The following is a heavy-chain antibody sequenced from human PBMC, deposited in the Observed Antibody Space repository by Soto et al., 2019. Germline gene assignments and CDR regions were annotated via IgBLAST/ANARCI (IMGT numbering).Heavy chain of an antibody. D-gene: IGHD3-3*01. Sequence: GGSLRLSCAASGFTFSSYGMHWVRQAPGKGLEWVAVIWYDGSNKYYADSVKGRFTISRDNSKNTLYLQMNSLRAEDTAVYYCARDKGLRFLEWYFDYWGQGTLVTVSS. CDR2: IWYDGSNK. CDR1: GFTFSSYG. J-gene: IGHJ4*02. V-gene: IGHV3-33*01. CDR3: ARDKGLRFLEWYFDY.